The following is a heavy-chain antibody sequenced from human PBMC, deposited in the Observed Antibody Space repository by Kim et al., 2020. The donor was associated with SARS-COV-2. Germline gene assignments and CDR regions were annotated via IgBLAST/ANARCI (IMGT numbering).Heavy chain of an antibody. Sequence: GGSLRLSCAASGFTFSDYYMSWIRQAPGKGLEWVSYISSSSSYTNYADSVKGRFTISRDNAKNSLYLQMNSLRAEDTAVYYCARDGETGTVTVDYWGQGTLVTVSS. CDR1: GFTFSDYY. D-gene: IGHD4-17*01. CDR3: ARDGETGTVTVDY. J-gene: IGHJ4*02. V-gene: IGHV3-11*05. CDR2: ISSSSSYT.